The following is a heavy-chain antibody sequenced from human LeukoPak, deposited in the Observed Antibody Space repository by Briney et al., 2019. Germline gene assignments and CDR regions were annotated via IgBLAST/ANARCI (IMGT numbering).Heavy chain of an antibody. CDR3: AREGYDILTGRTSDFDY. V-gene: IGHV1-2*02. Sequence: ASVTVSCKASGYTFTGYYMHWVRQAPGQGLEWMGWINPNSGGTNYAQKFQGRVTMTRDTSISTAYMELSRLRSDDTAVYYCAREGYDILTGRTSDFDYGGQGTLVTVSA. J-gene: IGHJ4*02. CDR2: INPNSGGT. D-gene: IGHD3-9*01. CDR1: GYTFTGYY.